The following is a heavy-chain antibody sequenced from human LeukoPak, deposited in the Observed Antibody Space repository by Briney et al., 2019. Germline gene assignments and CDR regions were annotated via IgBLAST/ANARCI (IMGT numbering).Heavy chain of an antibody. D-gene: IGHD6-13*01. CDR1: GGSISSYY. CDR3: ARDRPAAAGTHYYGMDV. J-gene: IGHJ6*02. CDR2: IYTSGST. V-gene: IGHV4-4*07. Sequence: PSETLSLTCTVSGGSISSYYWSWIRQPAGKGLEWIGRIYTSGSTNYNPSLKSRVTMSVDTSKNQFSLKLSSVTAADTAVYYCARDRPAAAGTHYYGMDVWGQGTTVTVSS.